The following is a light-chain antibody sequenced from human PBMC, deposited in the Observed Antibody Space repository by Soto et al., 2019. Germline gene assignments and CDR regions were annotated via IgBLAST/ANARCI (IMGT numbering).Light chain of an antibody. CDR2: DAT. J-gene: IGKJ1*01. Sequence: DIQMTHSPSSLSASVGDRVTITCRASHRISSYLNWYQHKPGKAPNLLIHDATTLKTGVPSRFSGRGSRTHFTLTISSLQPEYFATYYCQHSFVTPRTVGQGTKVAIK. CDR1: HRISSY. V-gene: IGKV1-39*01. CDR3: QHSFVTPRT.